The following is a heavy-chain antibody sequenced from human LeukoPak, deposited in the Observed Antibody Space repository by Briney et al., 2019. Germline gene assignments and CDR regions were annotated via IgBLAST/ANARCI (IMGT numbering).Heavy chain of an antibody. CDR3: ASXCGGGSCYLSPFDY. Sequence: GGSLRLSCAASGXTFXSXXXXXXXXXPXXXXXWXSXXXXXXSTXYXADSXXGRFTISRDNAKNSLYLQMNSLRAEDTAVYYCASXCGGGSCYLSPFDYWGQGTLVTVSS. V-gene: IGHV3-48*03. D-gene: IGHD2-15*01. CDR1: GXTFXSXX. J-gene: IGHJ4*02. CDR2: XXXXXSTX.